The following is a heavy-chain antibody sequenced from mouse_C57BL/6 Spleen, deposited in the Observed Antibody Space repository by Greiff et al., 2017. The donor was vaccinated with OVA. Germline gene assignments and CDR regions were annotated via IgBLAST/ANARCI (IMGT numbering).Heavy chain of an antibody. Sequence: EVKLQESGPGLVKPSQSLSLTCSVTGYSITSGYYWNWIRQFPGNKLEWMGYISYDGSNNYNPSLKNRISITRDTSTNQFFLKLNSVTTEDTATYYCARSYDGPYFDYWGQGTTLTVSS. CDR1: GYSITSGYY. D-gene: IGHD2-3*01. CDR2: ISYDGSN. V-gene: IGHV3-6*01. J-gene: IGHJ2*01. CDR3: ARSYDGPYFDY.